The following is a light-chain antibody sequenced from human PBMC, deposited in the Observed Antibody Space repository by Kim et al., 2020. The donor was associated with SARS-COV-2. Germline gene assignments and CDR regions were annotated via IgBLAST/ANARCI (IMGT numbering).Light chain of an antibody. CDR3: QAWDSGTAVV. CDR2: QDT. V-gene: IGLV3-1*01. J-gene: IGLJ2*01. CDR1: KLGDKY. Sequence: SYELTQPPSVSVSPGQTASITCSGDKLGDKYVLWYQQKPGQSPVLVIYQDTKRPSGIPERFSASNSGNTATLTISGTQATDEADYYCQAWDSGTAVVFGGGTQLTVL.